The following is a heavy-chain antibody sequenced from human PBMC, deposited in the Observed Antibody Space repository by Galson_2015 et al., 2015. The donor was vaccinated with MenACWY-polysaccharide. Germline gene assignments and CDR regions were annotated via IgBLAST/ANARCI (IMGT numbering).Heavy chain of an antibody. Sequence: SVKVSCKASGYTFTNYYIHWVRQAPGLGLEWMGVVKPSGGHPIQEKKFQGSGNKTNRPSTRPGLMGGGSPGLGQTGNYYCARAAYCTHYCYYYYYMDVWGKGTTVTVSS. D-gene: IGHD2-8*01. CDR2: VKPSGGHP. V-gene: IGHV1-46*01. J-gene: IGHJ6*03. CDR3: ARAAYCTHYCYYYYYMDV. CDR1: GYTFTNYY.